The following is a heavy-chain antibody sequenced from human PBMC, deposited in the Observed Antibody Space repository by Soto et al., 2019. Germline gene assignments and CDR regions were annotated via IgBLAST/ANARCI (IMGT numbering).Heavy chain of an antibody. CDR1: GGSFSGYY. D-gene: IGHD3-3*01. V-gene: IGHV4-34*01. J-gene: IGHJ4*02. Sequence: QVQLQLWGAGLLKPSETLSLTCAVYGGSFSGYYWSWIRQPPGKGLEWIGEIKHSGSTNYNPSLKSRVTISVDTSKNHFSLKVSSVTAADTAVYYCARGRLRFLEWAIWGQGTLVTVSS. CDR3: ARGRLRFLEWAI. CDR2: IKHSGST.